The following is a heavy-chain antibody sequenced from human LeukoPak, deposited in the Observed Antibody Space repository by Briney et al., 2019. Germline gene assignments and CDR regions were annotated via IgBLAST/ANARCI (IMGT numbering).Heavy chain of an antibody. D-gene: IGHD1-26*01. Sequence: ASVKVSCKASGGTFSSYAISWVRQAPGKGLEWMGGIIPIFGTANYAQKFQGRFTITADETTSTAYMELSSLRSEDTAVYYCAREAEGATNPSQFDYWGQGTLVTVSS. CDR2: IIPIFGTA. CDR3: AREAEGATNPSQFDY. J-gene: IGHJ4*02. CDR1: GGTFSSYA. V-gene: IGHV1-69*01.